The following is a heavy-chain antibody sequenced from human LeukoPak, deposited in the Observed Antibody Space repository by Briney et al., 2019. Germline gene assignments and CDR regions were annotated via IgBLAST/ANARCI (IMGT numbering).Heavy chain of an antibody. CDR3: AKSWNYYDSSGDDALDI. CDR1: GGTFSSYA. J-gene: IGHJ3*02. D-gene: IGHD3-22*01. V-gene: IGHV1-69*13. Sequence: GASVKVSCKASGGTFSSYAISWVRQAPGQGLEWMGGIIPIFGTANYAQKFQGRVTITADESTSTAYMELSSLRSEDTAVYYCAKSWNYYDSSGDDALDIWGQGTMVTVSS. CDR2: IIPIFGTA.